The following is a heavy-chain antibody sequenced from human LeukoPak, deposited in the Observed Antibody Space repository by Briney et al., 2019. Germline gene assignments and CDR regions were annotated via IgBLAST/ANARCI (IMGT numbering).Heavy chain of an antibody. V-gene: IGHV4-39*01. CDR1: GGSLSSSSYY. J-gene: IGHJ4*02. CDR3: ARHPNMRLVNIDY. Sequence: PSETLSLTCTVSGGSLSSSSYYWGWIRQSPGKGLEWIVSIYYSGSTYYNPSLKSRVTISVDTTKTPFSLKLSSVTAADTAVYYCARHPNMRLVNIDYWGQGTLVTVST. D-gene: IGHD6-19*01. CDR2: IYYSGST.